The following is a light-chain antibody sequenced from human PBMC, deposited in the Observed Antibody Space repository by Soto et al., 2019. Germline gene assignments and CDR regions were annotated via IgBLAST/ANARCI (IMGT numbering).Light chain of an antibody. CDR3: QQYGSSTWT. V-gene: IGKV3-20*01. CDR1: QSVSISY. J-gene: IGKJ1*01. Sequence: EMVLTQSPGTLSFSPGERSTLSCIWSQSVSISYLAWYQQKPGQAPRLLIYGASSRATGIPDRFSGSGSGTDFTLTISRLEPEDFAVYYCQQYGSSTWTFGQGTKVDIK. CDR2: GAS.